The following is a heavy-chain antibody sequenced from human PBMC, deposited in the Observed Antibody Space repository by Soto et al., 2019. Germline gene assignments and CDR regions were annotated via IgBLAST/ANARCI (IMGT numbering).Heavy chain of an antibody. CDR2: INHSGST. Sequence: SETLSLTCAVYGGSFSGYYWSWIRQPPGKGLEWIGEINHSGSTNYNPSLKSRVTISVDTSKNQFSLKLSSVTAADTAVYYCARERATGYSYGRTIRAYYYYYYMDVWGKGTTVTVSS. D-gene: IGHD5-18*01. CDR1: GGSFSGYY. CDR3: ARERATGYSYGRTIRAYYYYYYMDV. V-gene: IGHV4-34*01. J-gene: IGHJ6*03.